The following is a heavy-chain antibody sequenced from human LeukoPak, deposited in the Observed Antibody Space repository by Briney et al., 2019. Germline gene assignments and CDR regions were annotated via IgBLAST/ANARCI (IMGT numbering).Heavy chain of an antibody. CDR1: GFTFSNAW. J-gene: IGHJ4*02. CDR2: IKSKTDGGTT. CDR3: TTVTRYSSSWPDY. V-gene: IGHV3-15*01. D-gene: IGHD6-13*01. Sequence: GGSLRLSCAASGFTFSNAWMSWVRQAPGKGLEWVGRIKSKTDGGTTDYAAPVKGRFTVSRDDSKNTLYLQMNSLKTEDTAVYYCTTVTRYSSSWPDYWGQGTLVTVSS.